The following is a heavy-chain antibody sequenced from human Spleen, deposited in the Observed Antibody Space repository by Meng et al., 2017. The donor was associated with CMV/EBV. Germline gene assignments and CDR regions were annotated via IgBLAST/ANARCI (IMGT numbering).Heavy chain of an antibody. CDR2: INPSNGAT. V-gene: IGHV1-2*02. Sequence: ASVKVSCKASGYTFTDYYIHWVRQAPGHDYEWMGWINPSNGATNYTRKFQGRLTITADESTSTVYMGLSSLRPEDTAVYFCARAPSSGYDFDWFDPWGQGTLVTVSS. CDR3: ARAPSSGYDFDWFDP. D-gene: IGHD5-12*01. CDR1: GYTFTDYY. J-gene: IGHJ5*02.